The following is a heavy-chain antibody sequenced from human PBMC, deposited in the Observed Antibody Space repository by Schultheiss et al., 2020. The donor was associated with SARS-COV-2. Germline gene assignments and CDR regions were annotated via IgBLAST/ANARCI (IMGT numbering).Heavy chain of an antibody. Sequence: SETLSLTCTVSGGSINSYYWSWIRQPAGEGLEWIGRIYTSGSTNYNPSLKSRVTMSVDTSKNQFSLKLSSVTAADTAVYYCARVPYGYSSSWGWYFDLWGRGTLVTVSS. CDR2: IYTSGST. D-gene: IGHD6-13*01. CDR1: GGSINSYY. J-gene: IGHJ2*01. V-gene: IGHV4-4*07. CDR3: ARVPYGYSSSWGWYFDL.